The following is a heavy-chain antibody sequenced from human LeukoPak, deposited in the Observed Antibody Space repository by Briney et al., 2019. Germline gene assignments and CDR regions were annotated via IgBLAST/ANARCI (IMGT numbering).Heavy chain of an antibody. Sequence: GGSLRLSCAASGFTFSSYEMNWVRQAPGQGLEWVSYISSSSSTIYYADSVKGRFTISRDNAKNSLYLQMNSLRAEDTAVYYCAELGITMIGGVWGKGTTVTISS. CDR2: ISSSSSTI. V-gene: IGHV3-48*03. CDR3: AELGITMIGGV. D-gene: IGHD3-10*02. J-gene: IGHJ6*04. CDR1: GFTFSSYE.